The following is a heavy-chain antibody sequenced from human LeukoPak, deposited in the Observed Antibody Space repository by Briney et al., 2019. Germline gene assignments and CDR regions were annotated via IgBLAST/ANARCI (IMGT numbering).Heavy chain of an antibody. CDR2: INHSGST. J-gene: IGHJ4*02. CDR3: ARHEALWFGELQSY. CDR1: GGSFSGYY. D-gene: IGHD3-10*01. V-gene: IGHV4-34*01. Sequence: SETLSLTCAVYGGSFSGYYWSWIRQPPGKGLEWIGEINHSGSTNYNPSLKSRVTMSVDTSKNQFSLKLSSVTAADTAVYYCARHEALWFGELQSYWGQGTLVTVSS.